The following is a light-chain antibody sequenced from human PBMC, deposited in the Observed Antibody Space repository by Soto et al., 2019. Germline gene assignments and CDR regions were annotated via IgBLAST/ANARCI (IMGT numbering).Light chain of an antibody. V-gene: IGKV3-20*01. CDR3: HQYGSSSPLP. Sequence: EIVLTQSPGTLSLSPGERATLSCRASQSISSSELAWYQQKPDQAPRLLVYSASSRATGIPDRFSGSGSWTDFTLTISRLEPEDFAVYYCHQYGSSSPLPFGGGTKVEIK. J-gene: IGKJ4*01. CDR2: SAS. CDR1: QSISSSE.